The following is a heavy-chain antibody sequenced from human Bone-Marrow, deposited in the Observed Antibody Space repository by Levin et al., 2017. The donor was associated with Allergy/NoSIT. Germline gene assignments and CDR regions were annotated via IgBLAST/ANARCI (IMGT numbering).Heavy chain of an antibody. J-gene: IGHJ3*02. CDR3: AREPPHYDSRGFDAFDI. D-gene: IGHD3-22*01. Sequence: GESLKISCSASGFTFHDFSMTWIRQAPGKGLEWISYISSGGTSIYIADSVKGRFTVSRDNAKNSLLLQMNSLRAEDTALYYCAREPPHYDSRGFDAFDIWGQGTMVIVSS. CDR2: ISSGGTSI. CDR1: GFTFHDFS. V-gene: IGHV3-11*01.